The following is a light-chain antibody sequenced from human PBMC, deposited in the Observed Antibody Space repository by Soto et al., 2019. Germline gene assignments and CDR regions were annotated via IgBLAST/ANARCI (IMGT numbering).Light chain of an antibody. CDR3: QRYYYYPPET. CDR1: QSLLYSANNKNY. V-gene: IGKV4-1*01. CDR2: WAS. Sequence: DIVMTQSPDSLAVSLGERATINCKSSQSLLYSANNKNYLAWYQQKAGQPPKLLIYWASTRESGVPDRFIGSGSGTDFTLNISSLQAEDVAVYYCQRYYYYPPETFGPGTKVEIK. J-gene: IGKJ3*01.